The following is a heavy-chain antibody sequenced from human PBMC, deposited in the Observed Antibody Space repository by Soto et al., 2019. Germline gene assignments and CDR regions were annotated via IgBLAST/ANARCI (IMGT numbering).Heavy chain of an antibody. J-gene: IGHJ4*02. Sequence: VGSLGLSCSASGFSFSNDNMNWIRQAPGKGLEWVSSIISSGSFIYYADSVKGRFTISRDNAKNSLYLQMNSLRAEDTALYYCARERCSSTRCLPGGAYWGQR. CDR2: IISSGSFI. CDR3: ARERCSSTRCLPGGAY. CDR1: GFSFSNDN. V-gene: IGHV3-21*01. D-gene: IGHD2-2*01.